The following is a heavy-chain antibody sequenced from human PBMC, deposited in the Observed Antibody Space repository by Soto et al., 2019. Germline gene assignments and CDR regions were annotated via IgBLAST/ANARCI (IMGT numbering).Heavy chain of an antibody. CDR2: IFWDGDK. D-gene: IGHD6-13*01. CDR3: AHRPGFSSRWRENWFDP. CDR1: GFSFSSNVVG. J-gene: IGHJ5*02. V-gene: IGHV2-5*02. Sequence: SGPTLVNPTQTLTLTCTFSGFSFSSNVVGVGWIRQPPGKALEGLALIFWDGDKRYNPSLKSRLTITKDTSKNQVVLTMTNMDPVDTATYYCAHRPGFSSRWRENWFDPWGQGTLVTVPQ.